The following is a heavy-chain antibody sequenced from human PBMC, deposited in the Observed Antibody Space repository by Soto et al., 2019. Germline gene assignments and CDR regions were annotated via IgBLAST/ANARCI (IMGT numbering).Heavy chain of an antibody. CDR2: IYHSGST. Sequence: PSETLSLTCAVSGGSISSSNWWSWVRQPPGRGLEWIGEIYHSGSTNYNPSLKSRVTISVDKSKNQFSLKLSSVTAADTAVYYCARVRVLDWGSDFYYYYGMDVWGQGTTVTVSS. CDR3: ARVRVLDWGSDFYYYYGMDV. J-gene: IGHJ6*02. CDR1: GGSISSSNW. D-gene: IGHD7-27*01. V-gene: IGHV4-4*02.